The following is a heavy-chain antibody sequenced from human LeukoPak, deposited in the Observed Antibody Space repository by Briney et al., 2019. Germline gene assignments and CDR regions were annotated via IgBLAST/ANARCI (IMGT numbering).Heavy chain of an antibody. V-gene: IGHV4-59*08. D-gene: IGHD1-7*01. Sequence: SETLSLTCTVSGGSIRSYSWSWIRQTPGRGLEWIGYFYYSGTTTYNPSLKSRVTISVDASRDQFSLKLSSVTAADTAVYFCARSPNRYIWSYSIDAFDIWGQGTLVTVSS. J-gene: IGHJ3*02. CDR1: GGSIRSYS. CDR3: ARSPNRYIWSYSIDAFDI. CDR2: FYYSGTT.